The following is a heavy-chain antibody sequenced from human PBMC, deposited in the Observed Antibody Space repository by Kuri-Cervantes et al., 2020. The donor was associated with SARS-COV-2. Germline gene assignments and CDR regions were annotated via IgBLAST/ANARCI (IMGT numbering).Heavy chain of an antibody. CDR1: GGSISSSSYY. J-gene: IGHJ6*03. D-gene: IGHD3-3*01. V-gene: IGHV4-39*02. CDR3: ARDFGFWSGYYAHYYMDV. Sequence: SETLSLTCTVSGGSISSSSYYWGWIRQPPGKGLEWIGSIYYSGSTYYNPSLKSRVTISVDTSKNQFSLKLSSVTAADTAVYYCARDFGFWSGYYAHYYMDVWAKGTTVTVSS. CDR2: IYYSGST.